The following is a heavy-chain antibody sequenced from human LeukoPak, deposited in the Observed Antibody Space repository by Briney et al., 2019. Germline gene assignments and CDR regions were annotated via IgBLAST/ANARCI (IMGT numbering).Heavy chain of an antibody. J-gene: IGHJ4*02. Sequence: PGGSLRLSCAASGFTFSSYSMIWVRQAPGKGLEWVSYISSTSRTIYYADSVKGRFTISRDNTKNSLYLQMNSLRAEDTAVYYCARAYSNYFDYWGQGTLVTVSS. CDR2: ISSTSRTI. CDR1: GFTFSSYS. V-gene: IGHV3-48*04. CDR3: ARAYSNYFDY. D-gene: IGHD4-11*01.